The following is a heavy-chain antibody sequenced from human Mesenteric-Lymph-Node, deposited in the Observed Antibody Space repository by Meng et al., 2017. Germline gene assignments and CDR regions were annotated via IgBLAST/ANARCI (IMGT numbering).Heavy chain of an antibody. Sequence: GGSLRLSCAASGFTFSSYSMNWVRQAPGKGLEWVSTVSAGGAGTYYADSVEGRFTISRDNSKNTLYLQMNSLRVEDTAVYYCAKDRVTYSSDTFDMWGQGTMVTVSS. D-gene: IGHD2-21*01. CDR1: GFTFSSYS. J-gene: IGHJ3*02. CDR3: AKDRVTYSSDTFDM. V-gene: IGHV3-23*01. CDR2: VSAGGAGT.